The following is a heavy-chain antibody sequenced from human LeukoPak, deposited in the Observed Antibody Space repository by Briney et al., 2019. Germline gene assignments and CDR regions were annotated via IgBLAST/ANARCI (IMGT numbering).Heavy chain of an antibody. CDR3: ARDLGGSGSYEKY. Sequence: ASVKVSCKASGYPFTSYGINWVRQAPGQGLEWMGWISAYSGNTNYAQKFQGRVTMTRDTSTSTVYMELSSLRSEDTAVYYCARDLGGSGSYEKYWGQGTLVTVSS. V-gene: IGHV1-18*01. J-gene: IGHJ4*02. CDR1: GYPFTSYG. D-gene: IGHD3-10*01. CDR2: ISAYSGNT.